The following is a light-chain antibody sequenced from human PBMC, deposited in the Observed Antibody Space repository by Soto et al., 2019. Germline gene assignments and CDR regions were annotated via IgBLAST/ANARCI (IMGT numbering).Light chain of an antibody. CDR1: QSISSY. J-gene: IGKJ1*01. V-gene: IGKV1-39*01. Sequence: DIQMTQSPSSLSASVGDRVTITCRASQSISSYLHWYQQRPGKAPKLLIYAASNLQSGVPSRFSASGSGTDFTLTLNSLQPEDFATYYCQQGYSTLWTFGQGTKVDIK. CDR2: AAS. CDR3: QQGYSTLWT.